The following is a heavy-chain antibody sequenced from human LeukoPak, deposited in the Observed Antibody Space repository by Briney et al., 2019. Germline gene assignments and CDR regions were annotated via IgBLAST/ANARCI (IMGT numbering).Heavy chain of an antibody. J-gene: IGHJ4*02. V-gene: IGHV1-2*02. D-gene: IGHD2-2*01. CDR3: ARGVLPPALDS. Sequence: ASVKVSCKASGYTFTGYYIHWVRQAPGQGLEWMGWIIPNSGGTNYAQKFQGRVTMTRDTSINTAYMELNSLISDDTAVYFCARGVLPPALDSWGQGTLVAVSS. CDR1: GYTFTGYY. CDR2: IIPNSGGT.